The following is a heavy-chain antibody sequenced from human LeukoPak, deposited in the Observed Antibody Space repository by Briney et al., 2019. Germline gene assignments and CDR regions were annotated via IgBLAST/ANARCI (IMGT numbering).Heavy chain of an antibody. Sequence: ASVEVSCKASGGTFSSYAISWVRQAPGQGLEWMGRIIPILGVANYAQKFQGRVTITADKSTSTAYMELSSLRSEDTAVYYCARDEAGSSWFDPWGQGTLVTVSS. CDR3: ARDEAGSSWFDP. CDR1: GGTFSSYA. D-gene: IGHD6-13*01. J-gene: IGHJ5*02. CDR2: IIPILGVA. V-gene: IGHV1-69*04.